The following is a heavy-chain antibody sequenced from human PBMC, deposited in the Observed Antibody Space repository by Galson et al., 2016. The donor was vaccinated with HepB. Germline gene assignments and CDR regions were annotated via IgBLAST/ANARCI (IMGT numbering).Heavy chain of an antibody. CDR2: IDPSDSYT. J-gene: IGHJ4*02. CDR1: GYTFTSYW. D-gene: IGHD3-22*01. CDR3: ATHRVGYYPDNDQGYYSGPRYWIDF. V-gene: IGHV5-10-1*01. Sequence: QSGAEVKKPGESLTISCETSGYTFTSYWISWVRQMPGKGLEWMGRIDPSDSYTNNNPSFHGHVTFSVDKSISTAYLHWNSLQASDTAMYFCATHRVGYYPDNDQGYYSGPRYWIDFWGQGTLVTVSS.